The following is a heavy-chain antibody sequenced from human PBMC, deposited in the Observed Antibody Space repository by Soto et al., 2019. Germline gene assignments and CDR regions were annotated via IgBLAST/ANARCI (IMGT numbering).Heavy chain of an antibody. CDR1: GGTFSNYA. J-gene: IGHJ3*02. Sequence: QVQLVQSGAELKKPGSSVKVSCQASGGTFSNYAISWVRQAPGQGLEWMGKIIPIFGTTNYAQNFRGRVTITADEYTPTAYMELSSLRSDDTALYYCARELPPAPGSFREDALDIWGQGTMITVSS. CDR3: ARELPPAPGSFREDALDI. CDR2: IIPIFGTT. V-gene: IGHV1-69*15. D-gene: IGHD6-13*01.